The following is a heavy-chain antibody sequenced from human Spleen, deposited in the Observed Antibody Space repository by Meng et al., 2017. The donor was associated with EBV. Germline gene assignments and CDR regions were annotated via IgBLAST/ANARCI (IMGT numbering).Heavy chain of an antibody. CDR3: ARDRSEMAGSWGGY. Sequence: QGQLVQAGTEGNKPGASVKVSCKSSGYTFIHYGSNWVRQAPGQGLEWMGWVSPYNGYTSYAQNLKGRVTMTTDTSTNTAYMTLRSLRSDDTAVYYCARDRSEMAGSWGGYWGQGSLVTVSS. J-gene: IGHJ4*01. CDR2: VSPYNGYT. D-gene: IGHD5-24*01. CDR1: GYTFIHYG. V-gene: IGHV1-18*01.